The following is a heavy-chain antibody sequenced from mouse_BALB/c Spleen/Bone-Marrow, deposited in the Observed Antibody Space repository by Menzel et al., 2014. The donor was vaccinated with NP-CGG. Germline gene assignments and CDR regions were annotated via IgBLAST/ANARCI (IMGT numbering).Heavy chain of an antibody. D-gene: IGHD2-10*02. V-gene: IGHV2-6*02. Sequence: VKLVESGPGLVAPSQSLSITCTVSGFSLTSYGVHWVRQPPGKGLEWLVVIWSDGNTTYNSALKSRLSISKDNSKNQVFLKMNSLQTDDTAMYYCARNPYGNYAMDYWGQGTSVAVSS. CDR1: GFSLTSYG. J-gene: IGHJ4*01. CDR3: ARNPYGNYAMDY. CDR2: IWSDGNT.